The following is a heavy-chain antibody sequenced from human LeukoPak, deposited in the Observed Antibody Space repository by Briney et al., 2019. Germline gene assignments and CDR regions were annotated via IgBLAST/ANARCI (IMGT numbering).Heavy chain of an antibody. CDR3: ARIVRYYFDY. CDR1: GYSFTTYW. Sequence: GESLKISCKGSGYSFTTYWIGWVRQAPGQRLEWMGWINAGNGNTRYSQKFQGRVTITRDTSASTAYMELSSLRSEDTAVYYCARIVRYYFDYWGQGTQVTVSS. CDR2: INAGNGNT. V-gene: IGHV1-3*01. J-gene: IGHJ4*02. D-gene: IGHD3-16*01.